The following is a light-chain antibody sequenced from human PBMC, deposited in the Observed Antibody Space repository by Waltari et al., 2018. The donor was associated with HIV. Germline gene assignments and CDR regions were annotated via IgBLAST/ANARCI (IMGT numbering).Light chain of an antibody. J-gene: IGLJ2*01. V-gene: IGLV2-14*01. CDR1: SSDVGGYNY. CDR2: GFS. Sequence: QSALTQPASVSGSPGQSLTISCTGTSSDVGGYNYVSWYQQHPGKAPKLMIYGFSNRPAGVSDSLSGSKSGNTASLTISGLQAEDEADYYCSSYTSSSTLVVFGGGTKLTVL. CDR3: SSYTSSSTLVV.